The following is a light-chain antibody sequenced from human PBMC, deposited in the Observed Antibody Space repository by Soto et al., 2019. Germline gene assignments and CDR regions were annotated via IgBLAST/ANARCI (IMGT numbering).Light chain of an antibody. J-gene: IGKJ1*01. Sequence: DIQMTQSPSTLSASVGDRVTITCRESQSISSYLNWYQQTPGKAPKLLSYAASSLQSGVPSRFSRGVSETEFTLTISSLQSEDFAVYFCQQYNIWPLWTFGQGTKVDIK. CDR2: AAS. CDR3: QQYNIWPLWT. CDR1: QSISSY. V-gene: IGKV1-39*01.